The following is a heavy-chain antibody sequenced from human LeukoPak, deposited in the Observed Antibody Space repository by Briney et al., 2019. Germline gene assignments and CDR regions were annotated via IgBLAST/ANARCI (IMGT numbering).Heavy chain of an antibody. Sequence: PGGSLRLSCAASGFTFSGYWMYWVRQAPGKGLVWVSRINSDGSTTSYVDSVKGRFTISRDNAKSTLYLQMNSLRAEDTAVYYCARGGPIDYWGQGTLVTVSS. CDR3: ARGGPIDY. CDR2: INSDGSTT. J-gene: IGHJ4*02. CDR1: GFTFSGYW. V-gene: IGHV3-74*01.